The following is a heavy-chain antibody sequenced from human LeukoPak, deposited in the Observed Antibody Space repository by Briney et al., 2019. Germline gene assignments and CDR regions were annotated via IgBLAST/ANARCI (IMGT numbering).Heavy chain of an antibody. CDR1: GFTFSSYS. V-gene: IGHV3-21*04. J-gene: IGHJ4*02. CDR2: ISSSSSYI. D-gene: IGHD1-26*01. Sequence: GGSLRLSCAASGFTFSSYSMNWVRQAPGKGLEWVSSISSSSSYIYYADSVKGRFTISRDNANNSLYLQMNSLRAEDTAVYYCASQGATWGEYWGQGTLVTVSS. CDR3: ASQGATWGEY.